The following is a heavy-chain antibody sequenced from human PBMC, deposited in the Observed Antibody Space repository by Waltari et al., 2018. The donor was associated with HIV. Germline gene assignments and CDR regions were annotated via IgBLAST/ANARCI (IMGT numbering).Heavy chain of an antibody. D-gene: IGHD4-17*01. CDR2: IYYSGST. J-gene: IGHJ4*02. Sequence: QLQLRESGPGLVKPSEPLSLTCTVSGGYISSSSYYWGWTRQPPGKGLEWIGTIYYSGSTYYNSSLKSRVTISVDTSKNQFSLKLSSVTAADTAVYYCATLTTVTRTKDYWGQGTLVTVSS. CDR1: GGYISSSSYY. CDR3: ATLTTVTRTKDY. V-gene: IGHV4-39*01.